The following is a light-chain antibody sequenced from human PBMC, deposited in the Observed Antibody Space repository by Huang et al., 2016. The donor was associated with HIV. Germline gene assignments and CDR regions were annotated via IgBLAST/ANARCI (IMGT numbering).Light chain of an antibody. CDR1: QDISNS. CDR3: QPLHDYPVT. V-gene: IGKV1-9*01. Sequence: IQLTQSPSSLSASVGDRVIITCRASQDISNSLAWYQQKPGKAPKSLIFAASTLQSGVSSRFSGSASGTYFTLTINCLQPEDFATYYCQPLHDYPVTFGQGTRLDI. J-gene: IGKJ5*01. CDR2: AAS.